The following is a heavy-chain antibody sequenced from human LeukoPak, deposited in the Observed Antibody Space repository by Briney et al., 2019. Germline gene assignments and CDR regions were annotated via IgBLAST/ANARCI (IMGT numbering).Heavy chain of an antibody. CDR3: AREKRQQLVLGRWFDP. CDR1: GFTFGSYW. D-gene: IGHD6-13*01. J-gene: IGHJ5*02. Sequence: GGSLRLSCAASGFTFGSYWMSWVRQAPGKGLEWVSYISSSSSTIYYADSVKGRFTISRDNAKNSLYLQMNSLRAEDTAVYYCAREKRQQLVLGRWFDPWGQGTLVTVSS. V-gene: IGHV3-48*04. CDR2: ISSSSSTI.